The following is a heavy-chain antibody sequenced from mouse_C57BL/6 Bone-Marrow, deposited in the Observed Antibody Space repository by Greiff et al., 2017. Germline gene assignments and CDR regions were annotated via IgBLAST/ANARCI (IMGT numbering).Heavy chain of an antibody. J-gene: IGHJ2*01. CDR2: IDPSDSYN. V-gene: IGHV1-69*01. Sequence: QVQLQQPGAELVLPGASVKLSCKASGYTFTSYWMHWVKQRPGQGLEWIGEIDPSDSYNNYNQKFKGKSTLTVDKSSSTAYMQLSSLTSEDSAVYYCAILRRRFDYWGQGTTLTVSS. CDR1: GYTFTSYW. CDR3: AILRRRFDY.